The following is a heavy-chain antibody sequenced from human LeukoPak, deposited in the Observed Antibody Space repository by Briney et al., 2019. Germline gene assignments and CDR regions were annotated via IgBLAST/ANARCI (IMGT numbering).Heavy chain of an antibody. Sequence: PGGSLRLSCAASGFTLSSYAMSWVRQAPGKGLEWVSATSSSDAGTYYAASVRGRFTVSRDNSKNTLYLQMNSLRAEDTAVYYCARAYCSSTSCYYDAFDIWGQGTMVTVSS. CDR1: GFTLSSYA. V-gene: IGHV3-23*01. CDR3: ARAYCSSTSCYYDAFDI. D-gene: IGHD2-2*01. J-gene: IGHJ3*02. CDR2: TSSSDAGT.